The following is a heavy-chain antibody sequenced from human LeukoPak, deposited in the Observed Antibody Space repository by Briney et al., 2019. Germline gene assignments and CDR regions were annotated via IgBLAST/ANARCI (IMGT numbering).Heavy chain of an antibody. CDR1: GYSFTSYW. CDR2: IYPGDSDT. CDR3: ARQTRIRLWSPYYYYMDV. J-gene: IGHJ6*03. Sequence: GESLKISCKGSGYSFTSYWIGWVRQMPGKGLEWMGIIYPGDSDTRYSPSFQGQVTISADKSISTAYLQWSSLKASDTAMYYCARQTRIRLWSPYYYYMDVWGKGTTVTVSS. V-gene: IGHV5-51*01. D-gene: IGHD5-18*01.